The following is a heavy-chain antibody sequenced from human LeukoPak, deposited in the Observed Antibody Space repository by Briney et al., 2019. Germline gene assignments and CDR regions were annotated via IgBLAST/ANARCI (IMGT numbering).Heavy chain of an antibody. CDR2: ISSDGSST. V-gene: IGHV3-74*01. CDR1: GFTFSSYW. Sequence: GQSLRLSCAASGFTFSSYWMHWVRQAPGNGLVWVSRISSDGSSTAYADSVKGRFTISRDNAKNALYLHMNSLRAEDTAVYYCARERVRSWDYWGQGTLVTVSS. CDR3: ARERVRSWDY. J-gene: IGHJ4*02. D-gene: IGHD3-3*01.